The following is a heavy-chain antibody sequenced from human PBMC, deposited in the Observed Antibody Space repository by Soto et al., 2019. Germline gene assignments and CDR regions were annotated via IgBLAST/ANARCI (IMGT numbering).Heavy chain of an antibody. CDR2: ISSSSSYI. J-gene: IGHJ6*02. Sequence: LRLSCAASGFTFSSYSMNWVRQAPGKGLEWVSSISSSSSYIYYADSVKGRFTISRDNAKNSLYLQMNSLRAEDTAVYYCARIQQPPKYGMDVWGQGTTVTVSS. D-gene: IGHD2-2*01. CDR1: GFTFSSYS. CDR3: ARIQQPPKYGMDV. V-gene: IGHV3-21*01.